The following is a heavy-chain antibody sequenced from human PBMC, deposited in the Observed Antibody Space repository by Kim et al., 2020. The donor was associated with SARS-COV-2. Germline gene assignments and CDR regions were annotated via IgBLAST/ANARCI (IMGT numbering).Heavy chain of an antibody. D-gene: IGHD3-22*01. CDR2: IYYSGST. CDR3: ARGYYDSSGYPTTFDY. V-gene: IGHV4-59*01. J-gene: IGHJ4*02. CDR1: GGSISSYY. Sequence: SETLSLTCTVSGGSISSYYWSWIRQPPGKGLEWIGYIYYSGSTNYNPSLKSRVTISVDTSKNQFSLKLSSVTAADTAVYYCARGYYDSSGYPTTFDYWGQGTLVTVSS.